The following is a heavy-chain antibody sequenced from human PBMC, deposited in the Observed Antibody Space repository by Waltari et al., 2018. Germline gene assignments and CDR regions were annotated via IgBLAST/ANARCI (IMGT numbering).Heavy chain of an antibody. J-gene: IGHJ4*02. D-gene: IGHD3-9*01. Sequence: QVQLQQWGAGLLKPSETLSRTCAVYGGSFSGYYWSWIRQPPGKGLEWIGEINHSGSTNYNPSLKSRVTISVDTSKNQFSLKLSSVTAADTAVYYCASSYYDILTGYRFDYWGQGTLVTVSS. V-gene: IGHV4-34*01. CDR2: INHSGST. CDR1: GGSFSGYY. CDR3: ASSYYDILTGYRFDY.